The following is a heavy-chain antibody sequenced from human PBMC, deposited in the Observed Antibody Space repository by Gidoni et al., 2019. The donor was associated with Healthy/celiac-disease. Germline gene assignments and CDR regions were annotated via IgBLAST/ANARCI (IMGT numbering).Heavy chain of an antibody. D-gene: IGHD1-1*01. V-gene: IGHV4-61*01. CDR1: GSVSSGSYY. CDR2: IYYSGST. J-gene: IGHJ3*02. Sequence: GSVSSGSYYWSWIRQPPGKGLEWIGYIYYSGSTNYNPSLKSRVTISVDTSKNQFSLKLNSVTAADTAVYYCARDSLQDNHNRAFDIWGQGTMVTVSS. CDR3: ARDSLQDNHNRAFDI.